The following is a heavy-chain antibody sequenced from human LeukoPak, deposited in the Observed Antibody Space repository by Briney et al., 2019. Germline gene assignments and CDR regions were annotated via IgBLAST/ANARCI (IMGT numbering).Heavy chain of an antibody. J-gene: IGHJ4*02. CDR3: ARDVLDYGDYAGYFDH. Sequence: GASVKVSCKASGGTFSSYAISWVRQAPGQGLEWMGGIIPIFGTANYAQKFQGRVTITADESTSTAYMELSSLRSEDTAVYYCARDVLDYGDYAGYFDHWGQGTLVTVSS. V-gene: IGHV1-69*13. CDR2: IIPIFGTA. D-gene: IGHD4-17*01. CDR1: GGTFSSYA.